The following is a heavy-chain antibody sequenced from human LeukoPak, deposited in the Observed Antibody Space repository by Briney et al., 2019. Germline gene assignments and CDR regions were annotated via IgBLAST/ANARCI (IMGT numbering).Heavy chain of an antibody. CDR1: GCTYTCYY. V-gene: IGHV1-2*02. CDR2: INPNSGGT. D-gene: IGHD6-19*01. Sequence: ASVKVSCKASGCTYTCYYMHWVRQPPGQGLEWMGWINPNSGGTNYAQKFQGRVSMTRDTSISTAYMELSRVRSDDTAVYYCAQSSGWDSLKYWGQGTLVTVSS. J-gene: IGHJ4*02. CDR3: AQSSGWDSLKY.